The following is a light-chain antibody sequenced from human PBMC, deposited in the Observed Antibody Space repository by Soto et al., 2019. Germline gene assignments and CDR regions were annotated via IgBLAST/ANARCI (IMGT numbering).Light chain of an antibody. Sequence: EIVMTQSPATLSVSPGERATLSCRASQSVSSGFAWYQQKPGQAPRLLIYGASSRATGIPDRFSGSGSGTDFTITLNRLAPEDFEVYYCQQYGSSITFGQGTRREIK. CDR3: QQYGSSIT. V-gene: IGKV3-20*01. CDR2: GAS. J-gene: IGKJ5*01. CDR1: QSVSSG.